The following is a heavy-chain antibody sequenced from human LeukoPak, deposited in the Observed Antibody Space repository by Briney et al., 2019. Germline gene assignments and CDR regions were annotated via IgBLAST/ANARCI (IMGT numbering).Heavy chain of an antibody. Sequence: GESLKISCKGSGYSFTSYWIGWVRQMPGKGLEWMGIIYPGDSDTRYSPSFQGQVTISADKSISTAYLQWSSLKASDTAMYYCARYRTFKCIAARPHNWFDPWGQGTLVTVSS. CDR3: ARYRTFKCIAARPHNWFDP. D-gene: IGHD6-6*01. V-gene: IGHV5-51*01. CDR1: GYSFTSYW. J-gene: IGHJ5*02. CDR2: IYPGDSDT.